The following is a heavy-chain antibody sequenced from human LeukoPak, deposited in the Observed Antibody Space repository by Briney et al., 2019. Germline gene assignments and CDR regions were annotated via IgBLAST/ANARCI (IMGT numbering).Heavy chain of an antibody. CDR1: GFTFSHYW. D-gene: IGHD3-10*01. V-gene: IGHV3-74*01. Sequence: PGGSLRLSCAASGFTFSHYWMHWVRQGLGKGLEWVARCNPDGSDTTYADSVKGQFTISRDNAKNILYLQMNSLRVKDTALYYCTSDTFGKYDSWGQGTLATVSS. CDR3: TSDTFGKYDS. J-gene: IGHJ4*02. CDR2: CNPDGSDT.